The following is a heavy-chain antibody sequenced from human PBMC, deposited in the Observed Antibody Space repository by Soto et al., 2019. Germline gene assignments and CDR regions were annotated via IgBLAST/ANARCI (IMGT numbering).Heavy chain of an antibody. D-gene: IGHD3-10*01. CDR3: ARGEAYVTMNRGLRYKWFDP. J-gene: IGHJ5*02. Sequence: ASVKASCKASRGIFGTSGLKWVRQAPVQGLEWMGGIIPMFRTANYSLKYQGRVAITADKSTSTAYMELSGLRYGETAVYLCARGEAYVTMNRGLRYKWFDPWGQGTQVTVSS. V-gene: IGHV1-69*06. CDR2: IIPMFRTA. CDR1: RGIFGTSG.